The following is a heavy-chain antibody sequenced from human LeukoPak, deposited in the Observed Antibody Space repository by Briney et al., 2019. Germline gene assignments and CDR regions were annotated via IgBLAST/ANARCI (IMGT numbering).Heavy chain of an antibody. D-gene: IGHD6-13*01. CDR2: ISYDGSNK. Sequence: GGSLRLSCAASGFTFSSYDMRWVRQAPGKRLEGVAGISYDGSNKYYADSVKGRFTISRDNSKNTLYLQMNRLRAEDTAVYYCAKTIAAAGQAFDYWGQGTLVTVSS. V-gene: IGHV3-30*18. CDR1: GFTFSSYD. CDR3: AKTIAAAGQAFDY. J-gene: IGHJ4*02.